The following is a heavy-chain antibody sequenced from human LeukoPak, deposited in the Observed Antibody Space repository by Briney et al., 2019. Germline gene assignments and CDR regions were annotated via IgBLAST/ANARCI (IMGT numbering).Heavy chain of an antibody. CDR3: ARASRDGYKLSY. Sequence: ASVKVSCKASGGTFSSYDINWVRQATGQGLEWMGSMNPNSGNTGYAQKFQGRVTITRNTSISTAYMELSSLRSEDTAVYYCARASRDGYKLSYWGQGTLVTVSS. V-gene: IGHV1-8*03. CDR1: GGTFSSYD. J-gene: IGHJ4*02. CDR2: MNPNSGNT. D-gene: IGHD5-24*01.